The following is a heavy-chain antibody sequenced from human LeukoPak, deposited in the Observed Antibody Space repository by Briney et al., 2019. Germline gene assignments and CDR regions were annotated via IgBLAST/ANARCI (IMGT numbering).Heavy chain of an antibody. Sequence: GGSLRLSCAASGFTFSSYGMHWVREAPGKWLEWVAVISYDGSNKYYADSVKGRFTISRDNAKNTLYLQMNSLRPEDTAVYYCARDWGRRYSSGWYGDFDYWGQGTLVTVSS. CDR1: GFTFSSYG. V-gene: IGHV3-30*03. CDR2: ISYDGSNK. CDR3: ARDWGRRYSSGWYGDFDY. J-gene: IGHJ4*02. D-gene: IGHD6-19*01.